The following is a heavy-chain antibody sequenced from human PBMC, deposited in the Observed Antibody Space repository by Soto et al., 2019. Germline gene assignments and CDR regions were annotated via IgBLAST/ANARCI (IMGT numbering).Heavy chain of an antibody. CDR1: GGSISSYY. V-gene: IGHV4-59*01. CDR3: ARDVASDYDFWSGTNNWFDP. J-gene: IGHJ5*02. CDR2: IYYSGST. Sequence: SETLSLTCTVSGGSISSYYWSWIRQPPGKGLEWIGYIYYSGSTNYNPSLKSRVTISVDTSKNQFSLKLSSVTAADTAVYYCARDVASDYDFWSGTNNWFDPWGQGTLLTVSS. D-gene: IGHD3-3*01.